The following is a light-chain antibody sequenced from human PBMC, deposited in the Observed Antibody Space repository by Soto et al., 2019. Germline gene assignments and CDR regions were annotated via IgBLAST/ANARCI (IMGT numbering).Light chain of an antibody. J-gene: IGKJ4*01. CDR1: QSVSSN. CDR2: HTS. CDR3: QQRSDWPLT. Sequence: EIVMTQSPATLSVSPGERATLSCRASQSVSSNLAWYQQRPGQAPRLLVYHTSNRATGIPDRFSGSGSGTDFTLTISRLEPEDFAVYYCQQRSDWPLTFGGGTKVDIK. V-gene: IGKV3D-20*02.